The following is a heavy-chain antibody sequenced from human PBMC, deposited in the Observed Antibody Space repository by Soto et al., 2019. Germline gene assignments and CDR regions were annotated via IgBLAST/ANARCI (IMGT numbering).Heavy chain of an antibody. CDR3: ARDIEPPGLFFDY. Sequence: GGSLRLSCAASGFTFSSYWMSWVRPAPGKGLEWVSYISFSTTSIYYADSVKGRFTISRDNAKNSLYLQMNSLRVEDTAVYYCARDIEPPGLFFDYWGQGILVTVSS. CDR1: GFTFSSYW. J-gene: IGHJ4*02. CDR2: ISFSTTSI. V-gene: IGHV3-48*04. D-gene: IGHD6-13*01.